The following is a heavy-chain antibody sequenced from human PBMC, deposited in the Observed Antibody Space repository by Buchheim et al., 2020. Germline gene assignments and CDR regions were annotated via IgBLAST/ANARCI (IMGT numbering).Heavy chain of an antibody. Sequence: EVQLVESGGGLVQPGGSLRLSCVASGFTFSDYTMNWVRQAPGKGLEWVSYISSSSITIHYADSVKGRFTISRDNAKNSLYLQMKSLRYEDTAVYYGARFLIAGRNISDIYYYDYAMDVWGQGPT. CDR1: GFTFSDYT. D-gene: IGHD2-21*01. V-gene: IGHV3-48*02. J-gene: IGHJ6*02. CDR2: ISSSSITI. CDR3: ARFLIAGRNISDIYYYDYAMDV.